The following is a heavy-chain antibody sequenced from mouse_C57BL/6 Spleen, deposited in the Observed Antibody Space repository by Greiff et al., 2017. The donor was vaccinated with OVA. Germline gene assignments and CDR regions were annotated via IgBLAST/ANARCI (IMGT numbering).Heavy chain of an antibody. Sequence: EVQVVESGGGLVQPGGSLSLSCAASGFTFTDYYMSWVRQPPGKALEWLGFIRNNANGYTSEYSASVKGRFTISRDNSQSILYLHMNALRAEDSAADYYSRSDGYCGAMDYWGQGTSVTVSS. CDR3: SRSDGYCGAMDY. CDR2: IRNNANGYTS. CDR1: GFTFTDYY. J-gene: IGHJ4*01. D-gene: IGHD2-3*01. V-gene: IGHV7-3*01.